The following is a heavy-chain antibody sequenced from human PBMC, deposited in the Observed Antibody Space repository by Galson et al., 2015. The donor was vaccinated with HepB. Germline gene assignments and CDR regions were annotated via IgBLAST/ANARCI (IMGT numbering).Heavy chain of an antibody. V-gene: IGHV4-39*01. CDR3: ARHVGESGSYGMDV. CDR1: GASTSSNTYY. Sequence: TLSLTCAVSGASTSSNTYYWSWIRQPPGRGLEWIGSIYYTGTTYYNPSLKSRVTISLDTSKNHFSLKLRSVTAADTAVYYCARHVGESGSYGMDVWGQGTTDTVSS. J-gene: IGHJ6*02. CDR2: IYYTGTT. D-gene: IGHD2-15*01.